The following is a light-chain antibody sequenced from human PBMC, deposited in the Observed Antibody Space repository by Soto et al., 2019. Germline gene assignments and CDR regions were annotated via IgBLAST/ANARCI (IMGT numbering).Light chain of an antibody. CDR1: QSIDSW. V-gene: IGKV1-5*01. CDR2: DAS. CDR3: QQYYTVPWT. J-gene: IGKJ1*01. Sequence: FQMTQSPSTLSASVGDRVTITCRASQSIDSWLAWYQQRPGQAPKVVIYDASNLEPGVPPRFSGSGSETQFTLTISSLQPDDSATYYCQQYYTVPWTFGHGTKVEIK.